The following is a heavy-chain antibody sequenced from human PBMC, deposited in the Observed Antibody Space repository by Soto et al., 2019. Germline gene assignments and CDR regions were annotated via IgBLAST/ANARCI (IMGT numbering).Heavy chain of an antibody. D-gene: IGHD6-19*01. Sequence: SQTLSLTCGISGDSVFNNTAAWNWIRRSPSRGLEWLGRTYYRTKWYNEYALSVKTRITINPDTSKNQFSLQLSSVTPDDTAVYYCAREYDTGWCTWGQGTLVTVSS. V-gene: IGHV6-1*01. CDR1: GDSVFNNTAA. CDR2: TYYRTKWYN. J-gene: IGHJ4*02. CDR3: AREYDTGWCT.